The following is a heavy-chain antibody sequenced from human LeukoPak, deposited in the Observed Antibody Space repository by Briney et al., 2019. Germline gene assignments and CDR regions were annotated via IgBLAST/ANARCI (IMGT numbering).Heavy chain of an antibody. V-gene: IGHV1-2*02. CDR1: GYTFIGYY. Sequence: ASVQVSCKASGYTFIGYYMYWVRQAPGQGLEWMGWINPHSGDTRYAQTFQGRVTMTRDTSINTAYMELSSLRSDDTAVYFCARAVTGTGGLDYWGQGTLVTVSS. CDR2: INPHSGDT. CDR3: ARAVTGTGGLDY. J-gene: IGHJ4*02. D-gene: IGHD6-19*01.